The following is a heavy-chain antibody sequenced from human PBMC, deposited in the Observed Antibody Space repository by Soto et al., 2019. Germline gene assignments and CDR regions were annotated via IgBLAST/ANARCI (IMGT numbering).Heavy chain of an antibody. CDR3: ARGAPVLIQH. V-gene: IGHV4-30-2*01. CDR2: IYHSGST. J-gene: IGHJ1*01. CDR1: GGSISSGGYS. Sequence: PSETLSLTCAVSGGSISSGGYSWSWIRQPPGKGLEWIGYIYHSGSTYYNPSLKSRVTISVDRSKNQFSLKPSSVTAADTAVYYCARGAPVLIQHWGQGTLVTVSS. D-gene: IGHD3-10*01.